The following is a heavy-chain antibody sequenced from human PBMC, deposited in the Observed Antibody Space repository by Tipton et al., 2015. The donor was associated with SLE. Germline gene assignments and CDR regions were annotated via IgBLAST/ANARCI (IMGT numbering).Heavy chain of an antibody. J-gene: IGHJ6*02. D-gene: IGHD1-26*01. CDR2: IHYRGST. CDR3: ARRGRVAAPFYGMDV. CDR1: GGSLSGYY. Sequence: TLSLTCAVYGGSLSGYYWSWIRQSPGKGLEWIGEIHYRGSTNYNPSLNSRVTISLDTPKNQFSLKLSSVTAADTAVYYCARRGRVAAPFYGMDVWGQGTTATVSS. V-gene: IGHV4-34*01.